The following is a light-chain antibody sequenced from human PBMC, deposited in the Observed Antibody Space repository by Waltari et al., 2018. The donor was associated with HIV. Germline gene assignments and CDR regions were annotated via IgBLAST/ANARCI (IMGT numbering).Light chain of an antibody. CDR1: QDISNY. V-gene: IGKV1-33*01. J-gene: IGKJ2*01. Sequence: DIQMTQSPSSLSASVGGRVTITCQASQDISNYLNWFQHKPGKAPKLLIYDASKLETGVPARFSGSGSGTDFTFTISSLQPEDIATYYCQQYDTLYTFGQGTKLEMK. CDR3: QQYDTLYT. CDR2: DAS.